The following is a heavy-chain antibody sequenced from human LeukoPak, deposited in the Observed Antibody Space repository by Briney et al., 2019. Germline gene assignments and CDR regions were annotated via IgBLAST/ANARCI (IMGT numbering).Heavy chain of an antibody. J-gene: IGHJ4*02. CDR1: GYTFTSYG. V-gene: IGHV1-18*01. CDR3: ARGDYYDSSGYSDASLFDF. Sequence: SVKVSCKASGYTFTSYGISWVRQAAGQGLEWMGWISPYNGNTNYAQKFQGRVTMTTDTSTSTAYMELRSLRSDDTAVYYCARGDYYDSSGYSDASLFDFWGQGTLVTVSS. CDR2: ISPYNGNT. D-gene: IGHD3-22*01.